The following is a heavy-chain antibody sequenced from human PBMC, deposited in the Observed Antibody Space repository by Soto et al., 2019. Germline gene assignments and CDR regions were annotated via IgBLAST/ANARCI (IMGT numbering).Heavy chain of an antibody. CDR2: IIPIFGTA. J-gene: IGHJ4*02. D-gene: IGHD6-13*01. Sequence: GASVKVSCKASGGTLSSYAISWVRQAPGQGLEWMGGIIPIFGTANYAQKFQGRVTITADESTSTAYMELSSLRSEDTAVYYCARGPIFSSSWYYFDYWGQGTLVTVSS. CDR3: ARGPIFSSSWYYFDY. V-gene: IGHV1-69*13. CDR1: GGTLSSYA.